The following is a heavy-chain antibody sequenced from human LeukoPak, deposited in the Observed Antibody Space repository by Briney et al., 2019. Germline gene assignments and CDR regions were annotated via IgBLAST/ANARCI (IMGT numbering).Heavy chain of an antibody. CDR2: IYHSGGT. CDR1: GYSISSGYY. J-gene: IGHJ4*02. Sequence: SETLSLTCAVSGYSISSGYYWGWIRQPPGKGLEWIGIIYHSGGTYYKPSLKSRVTISVDTSKNQFSLKLSSLTAADTAVYYCARGDLEIYRSRSWPHYFDYWGQGTLVTVSS. D-gene: IGHD6-13*01. V-gene: IGHV4-38-2*01. CDR3: ARGDLEIYRSRSWPHYFDY.